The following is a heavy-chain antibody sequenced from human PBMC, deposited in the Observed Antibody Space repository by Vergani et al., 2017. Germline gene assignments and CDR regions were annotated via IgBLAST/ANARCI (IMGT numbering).Heavy chain of an antibody. Sequence: QVQLQESGPGLVKPSQTLSLTFTVSGGSISSGDYYWSWIRQPPGKGLEWIGYIYYSGSTYYNPSLKSRVTISVDTSKNQFSLKLSSVTAADTAVYYCARGKAAANFRGWFDPWGQGTLVTVSS. D-gene: IGHD6-13*01. CDR2: IYYSGST. J-gene: IGHJ5*02. V-gene: IGHV4-30-4*08. CDR3: ARGKAAANFRGWFDP. CDR1: GGSISSGDYY.